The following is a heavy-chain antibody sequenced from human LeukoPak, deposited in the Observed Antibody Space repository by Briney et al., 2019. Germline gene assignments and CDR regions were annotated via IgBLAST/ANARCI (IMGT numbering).Heavy chain of an antibody. CDR2: IIPIFGTA. V-gene: IGHV1-69*05. CDR1: GGTFSSYA. Sequence: ASVKVSCKASGGTFSSYAISWVRQAPGQGLEWMGGIIPIFGTANYAQKFQGRVTITTDESTSTAYMELSSLRSEDTAVYYCARTGAYSSSSALPGLTLGYWGQGTLVTVSS. CDR3: ARTGAYSSSSALPGLTLGY. J-gene: IGHJ4*02. D-gene: IGHD6-6*01.